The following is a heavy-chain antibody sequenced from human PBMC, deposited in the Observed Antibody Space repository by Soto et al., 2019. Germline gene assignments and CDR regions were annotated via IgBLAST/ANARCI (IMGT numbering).Heavy chain of an antibody. D-gene: IGHD1-26*01. CDR1: GGSISSSSYY. CDR2: IYYSGST. CDR3: ASQRYSREGATTSDY. J-gene: IGHJ4*02. V-gene: IGHV4-39*01. Sequence: QLQLQESGPGLVKPSETLSLTCTVSGGSISSSSYYWGWIRQPPGKGLEWIGSIYYSGSTYYNPSLKSRVTISVDTSKNQFSLKLSSVTAADTAVYYCASQRYSREGATTSDYWGQGTLVTVSS.